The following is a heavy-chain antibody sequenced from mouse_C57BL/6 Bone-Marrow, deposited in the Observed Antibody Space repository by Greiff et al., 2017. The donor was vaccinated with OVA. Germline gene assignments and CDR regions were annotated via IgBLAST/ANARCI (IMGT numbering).Heavy chain of an antibody. V-gene: IGHV1-69*01. Sequence: VQLQQPGAELVMPGASVKLSCKASGYTFTSYWMHWVKQRPGQGLEWIGEIDPSDSYTKYNQKFKGKSTLTVDKSSSTAYMQLSSLTSEDSAVYYCAREGAYGKGYFDVWGTGTTVTVSS. CDR1: GYTFTSYW. D-gene: IGHD2-1*01. J-gene: IGHJ1*03. CDR2: IDPSDSYT. CDR3: AREGAYGKGYFDV.